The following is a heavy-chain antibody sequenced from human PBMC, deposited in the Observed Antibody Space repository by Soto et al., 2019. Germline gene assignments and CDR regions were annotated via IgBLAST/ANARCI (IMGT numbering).Heavy chain of an antibody. J-gene: IGHJ4*02. CDR3: AKSDGYNYFDY. Sequence: GGSLRLSCAASGFTFSSYAMHWVRQAPGKGLEWVAVMSYDGSNKYYADSVKGRFTISRDNSKNTLYLQMNSLRAEDTAVYYCAKSDGYNYFDYWGQGTLVTVSS. CDR1: GFTFSSYA. CDR2: MSYDGSNK. D-gene: IGHD5-12*01. V-gene: IGHV3-30-3*02.